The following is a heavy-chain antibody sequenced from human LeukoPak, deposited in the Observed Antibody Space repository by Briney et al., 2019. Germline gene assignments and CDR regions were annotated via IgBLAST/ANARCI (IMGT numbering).Heavy chain of an antibody. Sequence: ASVKVSCKALGYTFTDHSDYYMHWMRQAPGQGLDWMGWIHPIRGGTRYARNFQGRVTLTRDTSINTAYMELRRLKSDDTAVYYCARVITGWNFDFWGQGSLVTVSS. CDR2: IHPIRGGT. J-gene: IGHJ4*02. CDR3: ARVITGWNFDF. CDR1: GYTFTDHSDYY. D-gene: IGHD6-19*01. V-gene: IGHV1-2*02.